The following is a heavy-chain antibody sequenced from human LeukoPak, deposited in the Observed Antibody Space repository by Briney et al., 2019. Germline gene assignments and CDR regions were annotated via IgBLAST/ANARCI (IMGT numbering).Heavy chain of an antibody. D-gene: IGHD2-2*01. CDR3: ARGPSSQFRTDY. V-gene: IGHV3-48*01. CDR2: IGTSSSRI. J-gene: IGHJ4*02. CDR1: GFAFSSYS. Sequence: GGSLRLSCAASGFAFSSYSLNWVRQAPGKGLEWVSYIGTSSSRIYYADSAKGRFTISRDNAKNSLYLQMNGPRAEDTAVYYCARGPSSQFRTDYWGQGTLVTVSS.